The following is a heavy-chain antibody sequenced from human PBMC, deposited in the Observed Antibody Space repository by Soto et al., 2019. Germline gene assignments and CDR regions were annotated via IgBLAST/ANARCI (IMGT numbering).Heavy chain of an antibody. CDR1: GGAFSGYY. J-gene: IGHJ4*02. Sequence: QVQLQQWGAGLLKPSETLSLTCAVYGGAFSGYYWSCIRQHPWKGMEWIGEINHSGSTNYNPSLKSRVTRSVDTSKNQFSLKLSSVTSADTALYYCARGPERSSGYSGRDYWGQGTLVTVSS. CDR2: INHSGST. V-gene: IGHV4-34*01. D-gene: IGHD1-26*01. CDR3: ARGPERSSGYSGRDY.